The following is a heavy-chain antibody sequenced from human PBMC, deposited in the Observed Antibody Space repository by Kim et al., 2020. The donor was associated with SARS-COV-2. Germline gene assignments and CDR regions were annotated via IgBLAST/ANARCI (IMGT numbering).Heavy chain of an antibody. J-gene: IGHJ5*02. Sequence: SETLSLTCTVSGGSISSGDYYWSWIRQPPGKGLEWIGYIYYSGSTYYNPSLKSRVTISVDTSKNQFSLKLSSVTAADTAVYYCARTKRNTIFGVVQWFDPWGQGTLVTVSS. CDR2: IYYSGST. CDR1: GGSISSGDYY. CDR3: ARTKRNTIFGVVQWFDP. V-gene: IGHV4-30-4*01. D-gene: IGHD3-3*01.